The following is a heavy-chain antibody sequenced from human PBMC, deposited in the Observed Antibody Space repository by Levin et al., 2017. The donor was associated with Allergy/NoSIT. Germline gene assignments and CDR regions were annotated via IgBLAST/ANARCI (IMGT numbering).Heavy chain of an antibody. CDR3: ARAEVGSEH. CDR1: GGSLSSGSYY. V-gene: IGHV4-61*02. D-gene: IGHD3-10*01. CDR2: IYSSGSA. J-gene: IGHJ4*02. Sequence: TLSLTCKVSGGSLSSGSYYWSWIRQPAAKGLEWIGRIYSSGSANYNPSLKSRVTISVDTSKNQFSLKLSSVTAADTAVYYCARAEVGSEHWGQGTLVTVSS.